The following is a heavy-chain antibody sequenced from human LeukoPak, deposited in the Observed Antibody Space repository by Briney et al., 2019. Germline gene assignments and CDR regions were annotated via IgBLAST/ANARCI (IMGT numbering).Heavy chain of an antibody. CDR3: ARESSGWTNWFDP. CDR1: GYTFTGYY. D-gene: IGHD6-19*01. V-gene: IGHV1-2*02. Sequence: ASVKVSCKASGYTFTGYYMHWVRQAPGQGLEWMGWINPNSGGTNYAQKFQGRVTMTRDTSISTAYMELSRPRSDDTAVYYCARESSGWTNWFDPWGQGTLVTVSS. CDR2: INPNSGGT. J-gene: IGHJ5*02.